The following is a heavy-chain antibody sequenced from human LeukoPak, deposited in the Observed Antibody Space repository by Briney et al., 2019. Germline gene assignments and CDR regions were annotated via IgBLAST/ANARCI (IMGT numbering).Heavy chain of an antibody. J-gene: IGHJ5*02. Sequence: SETLSLTCAVYGGSFSGYYWSWIRQPPGKGLEWIGEINHSGSTNYNPSLKSRVTISVDTSKNQFSLKLSSVTAADTAVYYCARPNTRRITMKKSGSWFDPWGREPWSPSPQ. CDR1: GGSFSGYY. D-gene: IGHD3-22*01. CDR3: ARPNTRRITMKKSGSWFDP. CDR2: INHSGST. V-gene: IGHV4-34*01.